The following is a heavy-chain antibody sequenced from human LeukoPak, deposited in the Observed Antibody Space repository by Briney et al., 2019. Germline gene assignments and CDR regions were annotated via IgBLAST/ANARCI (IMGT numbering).Heavy chain of an antibody. CDR2: IKQDGSEK. Sequence: GGSLRLSXAASGFSFSSYWMSWVRHTPGKGLEWVANIKQDGSEKYYVDSVKGRFTISKDNAKNSLYLQMNSLRAEDTAVYYCARRGDSSGYLFDYWGQGTLVTVSS. CDR1: GFSFSSYW. CDR3: ARRGDSSGYLFDY. J-gene: IGHJ4*02. D-gene: IGHD3-22*01. V-gene: IGHV3-7*01.